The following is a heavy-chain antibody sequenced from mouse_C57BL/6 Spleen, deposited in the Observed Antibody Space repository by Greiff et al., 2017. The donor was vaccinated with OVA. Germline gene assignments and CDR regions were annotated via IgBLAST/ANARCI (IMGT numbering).Heavy chain of an antibody. J-gene: IGHJ3*01. CDR1: GYSFTSYY. V-gene: IGHV1-66*01. CDR3: ARDYGSSYGFAY. CDR2: IYPGSGNT. Sequence: VKLMESGPELVKPGASVKISCKASGYSFTSYYIPWVKQRPGPGLEWIGWIYPGSGNTKYNEKFKGKATLTADTSSSTAYMQLSSLTSEDSAVYYCARDYGSSYGFAYWGQGTLVTVSA. D-gene: IGHD1-1*01.